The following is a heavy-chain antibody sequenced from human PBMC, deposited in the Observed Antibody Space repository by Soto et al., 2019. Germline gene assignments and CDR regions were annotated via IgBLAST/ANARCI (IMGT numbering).Heavy chain of an antibody. V-gene: IGHV4-30-4*08. CDR3: ALGGNYDNKGDWVDP. Sequence: SETLALTCAVSGGSISSQYFHWTWILQSPGKGLEWIGYIHYTGSIMYNPSFKSRLTMAVDTTKNQFSLQLTSVTAADTAVDYCALGGNYDNKGDWVDPWSQGTRVTVSS. J-gene: IGHJ5*02. D-gene: IGHD3-22*01. CDR2: IHYTGSI. CDR1: GGSISSQYFH.